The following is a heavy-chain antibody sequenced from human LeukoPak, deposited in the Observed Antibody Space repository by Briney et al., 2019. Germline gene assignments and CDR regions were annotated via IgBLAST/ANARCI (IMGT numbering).Heavy chain of an antibody. CDR1: GFTFSSYA. CDR3: AKDSSVRVLKTYYFDY. Sequence: PGRSLRLSCAASGFTFSSYAMSWVRQAPGKGLEWVSAISGSGGSTYYADSVKGRFTISRDNSKNTLYLQMNSLRAEDTAVYYCAKDSSVRVLKTYYFDYWGQGTLVTVSS. V-gene: IGHV3-23*01. J-gene: IGHJ4*02. D-gene: IGHD2/OR15-2a*01. CDR2: ISGSGGST.